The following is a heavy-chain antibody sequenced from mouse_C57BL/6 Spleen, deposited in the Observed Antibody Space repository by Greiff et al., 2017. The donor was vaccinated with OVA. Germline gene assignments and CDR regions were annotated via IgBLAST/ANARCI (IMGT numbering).Heavy chain of an antibody. CDR1: GYTFTSYW. J-gene: IGHJ1*03. D-gene: IGHD2-3*01. V-gene: IGHV1-69*01. CDR3: ARTDGYYSDWYFEV. CDR2: IDPSDGYT. Sequence: QVQLQQPGAELVKPGASVKMSCKASGYTFTSYWMHWVKQRPGQGLEWIGEIDPSDGYTNYNQKFKGKSTLTVDKSSSTAYMQLSSLTSEDSAVYYGARTDGYYSDWYFEVWGTGTTVTVSS.